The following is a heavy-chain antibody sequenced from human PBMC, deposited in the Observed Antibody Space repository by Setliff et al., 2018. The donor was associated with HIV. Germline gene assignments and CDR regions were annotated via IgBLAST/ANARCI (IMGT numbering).Heavy chain of an antibody. J-gene: IGHJ4*02. Sequence: GGSLRLSCAASGFTFSSYEMNWVRQAPGKGLEWVSYIGRSGRNIHYADSVRGRFTISRENANNSLYLQMNSLRAEDTALYYCAKAYDLLTGFSPFDHWGQGTLVTVSS. CDR1: GFTFSSYE. CDR3: AKAYDLLTGFSPFDH. CDR2: IGRSGRNI. D-gene: IGHD3-9*01. V-gene: IGHV3-48*03.